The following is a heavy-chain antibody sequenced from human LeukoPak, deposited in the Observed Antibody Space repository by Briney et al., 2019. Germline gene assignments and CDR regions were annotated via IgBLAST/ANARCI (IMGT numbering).Heavy chain of an antibody. CDR2: INPNSGGT. D-gene: IGHD6-13*01. V-gene: IGHV1-2*02. J-gene: IGHJ5*02. CDR1: GYTFTGYY. Sequence: ASVKVSCKASGYTFTGYYMHWVRQAPGQGLEWMGWINPNSGGTNYAQKFQGRVTMTRDTSISTAYMELSRPRSDDTAVYYCARGGSWYDNWFDPWGQGTLVTVSS. CDR3: ARGGSWYDNWFDP.